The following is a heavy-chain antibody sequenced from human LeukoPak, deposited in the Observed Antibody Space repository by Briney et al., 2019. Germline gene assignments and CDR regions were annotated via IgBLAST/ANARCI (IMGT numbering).Heavy chain of an antibody. CDR1: GITFSSYS. CDR3: AKVPGYSSGWYLLDY. D-gene: IGHD6-19*01. V-gene: IGHV3-21*01. CDR2: ISSSSTYI. Sequence: GGSLRLSCAASGITFSSYSMNWVRQAPGKGLEWVSSISSSSTYIYYVDSVKGRFTISRDNAKNSLYLQMNSLRAEDTAVYYCAKVPGYSSGWYLLDYWGQGTLVTVSS. J-gene: IGHJ4*02.